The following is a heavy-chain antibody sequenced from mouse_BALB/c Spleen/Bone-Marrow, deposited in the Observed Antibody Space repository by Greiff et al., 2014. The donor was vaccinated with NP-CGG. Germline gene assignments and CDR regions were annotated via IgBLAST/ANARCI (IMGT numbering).Heavy chain of an antibody. D-gene: IGHD2-1*01. CDR2: ISYDGSN. Sequence: EVQRVESGPGLVKPSQSLSLTCSVTGYSITSGYYWNWIRQFPGNKLEWMGYISYDGSNNYNPSLKNRISITRDTSKNQFFLKLNSVTTEDTATYYCARRGGNPSYAMDYWGQGTSVTVSS. V-gene: IGHV3-6*02. CDR3: ARRGGNPSYAMDY. J-gene: IGHJ4*01. CDR1: GYSITSGYY.